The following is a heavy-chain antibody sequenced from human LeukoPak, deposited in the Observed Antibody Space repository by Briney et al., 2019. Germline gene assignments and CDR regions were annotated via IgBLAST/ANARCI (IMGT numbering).Heavy chain of an antibody. J-gene: IGHJ4*02. Sequence: SETLSLTCAVSGGSISSRNWWSWVRQPPGTGLEWIGEIDHSGRTNYNPSLKSRVTISVDKSKNQFSLKLTSVTAADTAVYYCARGEYSNSRSFDYWGRGTLVTVSS. CDR1: GGSISSRNW. CDR2: IDHSGRT. CDR3: ARGEYSNSRSFDY. V-gene: IGHV4-4*02. D-gene: IGHD6-6*01.